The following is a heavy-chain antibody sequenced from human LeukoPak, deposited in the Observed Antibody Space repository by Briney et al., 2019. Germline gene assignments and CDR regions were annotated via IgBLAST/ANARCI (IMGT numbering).Heavy chain of an antibody. CDR3: ARGLRTAAGLDY. D-gene: IGHD6-13*01. CDR2: ISSSSSYI. CDR1: GFXVSSNY. Sequence: GGSLRLSCAASGFXVSSNYISWVRQAPGKGLQWVSSISSSSSYIYYADSVKGRFTISRDNAKNSLYLQMNSLRAEDTAVYYCARGLRTAAGLDYWGQGTLVIASS. V-gene: IGHV3-21*01. J-gene: IGHJ4*02.